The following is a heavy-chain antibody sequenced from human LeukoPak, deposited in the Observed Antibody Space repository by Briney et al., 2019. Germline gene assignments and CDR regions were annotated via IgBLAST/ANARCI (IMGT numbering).Heavy chain of an antibody. CDR1: GCTFSSYA. D-gene: IGHD4-17*01. Sequence: ASVKVSCKASGCTFSSYAISWVRQAPGQGLEWMGRIIPIFGIANYAQKFQGRVTITADKSTSTAYMELSSLRSEDTAVYYCARETTYGDYDYWGQGTLVTVSS. J-gene: IGHJ4*02. CDR3: ARETTYGDYDY. V-gene: IGHV1-69*04. CDR2: IIPIFGIA.